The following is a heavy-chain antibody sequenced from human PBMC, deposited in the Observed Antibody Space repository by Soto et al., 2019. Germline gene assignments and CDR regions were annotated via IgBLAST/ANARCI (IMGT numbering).Heavy chain of an antibody. CDR2: IVVGSGNT. CDR1: GFTFTSSA. D-gene: IGHD2-15*01. Sequence: SVKVSCKASGFTFTSSAVQWVRQARGQRLEWIGWIVVGSGNTNYAQKFQERVTITRDMSTSTAYMELSSLRSEDTAVYYCAAERGTCSGGSRYAYYYYGMDVWGQGTTVTVSS. CDR3: AAERGTCSGGSRYAYYYYGMDV. J-gene: IGHJ6*02. V-gene: IGHV1-58*01.